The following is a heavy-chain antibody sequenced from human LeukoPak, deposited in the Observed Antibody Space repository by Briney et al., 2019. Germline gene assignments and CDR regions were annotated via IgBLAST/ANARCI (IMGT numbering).Heavy chain of an antibody. J-gene: IGHJ2*01. V-gene: IGHV4-59*08. CDR3: ARHRSVAGGYWYFAL. CDR1: GGSISSYY. CDR2: IYYSGST. Sequence: PSETLSLTCTVSGGSISSYYWSWIREPPGKGLEWIGYIYYSGSTNYNPSLKSRVTISVDTSKNQFSLKLSSVTAADTAVYYCARHRSVAGGYWYFALWGRGTLVTVSS. D-gene: IGHD6-19*01.